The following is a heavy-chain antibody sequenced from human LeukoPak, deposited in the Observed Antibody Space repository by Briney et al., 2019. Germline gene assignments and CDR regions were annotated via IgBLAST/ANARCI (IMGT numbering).Heavy chain of an antibody. V-gene: IGHV1-18*01. J-gene: IGHJ3*02. CDR2: ISAYNGNT. CDR1: GYTFTSYG. Sequence: ASVKVSRKASGYTFTSYGINWVRQAPGQGLEWMGWISAYNGNTKYAQKLQGRVTMTTDTSTSTAYMELRSLRSDDTAVYYCASLKNYYDSSGYLVTDAFDMWGQGTMVIVSS. CDR3: ASLKNYYDSSGYLVTDAFDM. D-gene: IGHD3-22*01.